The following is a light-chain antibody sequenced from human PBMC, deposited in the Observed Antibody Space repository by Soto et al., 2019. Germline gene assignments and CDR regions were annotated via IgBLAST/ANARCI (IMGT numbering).Light chain of an antibody. CDR3: QQRSNWPRAIT. CDR2: DAS. Sequence: ETVLTQSPGTLSLSPGERVTLSWGASKSISSNYLAWYQQKPGQAPRLLIYDASNRATGIPARLSGSGSGKDFTLTISSLEPEDFAVYYCQQRSNWPRAITFGQGTRLEIK. J-gene: IGKJ5*01. CDR1: KSISSNY. V-gene: IGKV3-11*01.